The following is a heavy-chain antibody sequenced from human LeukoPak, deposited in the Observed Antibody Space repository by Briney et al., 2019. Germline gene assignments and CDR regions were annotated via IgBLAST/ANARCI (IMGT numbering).Heavy chain of an antibody. J-gene: IGHJ4*02. CDR2: INHRGTT. CDR1: GDSFSGYY. CDR3: ARSWAGMYYPFYYFDY. D-gene: IGHD1-26*01. V-gene: IGHV4-34*01. Sequence: PSETLSLTCAVYGDSFSGYYWSWIRQPPGKGLEWIAEINHRGTTHYNPSLKSRVNISADTSKNQFSPHLDSVTAADTAVYYCARSWAGMYYPFYYFDYWGQGTLVSVSS.